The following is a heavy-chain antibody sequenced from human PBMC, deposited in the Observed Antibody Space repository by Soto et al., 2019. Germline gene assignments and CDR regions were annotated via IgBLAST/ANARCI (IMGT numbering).Heavy chain of an antibody. J-gene: IGHJ5*01. CDR1: GFTFYTYA. Sequence: PXGSLSLSCEASGFTFYTYAMIWVRQAPGKGLEWVTAIDSDGTDTYYADFVKGRFTVSRDNSKNTLYLQMRSLTAEDTALYYCAKGRLAVGSDWFDSWGPGTLVTVSS. CDR2: IDSDGTDT. D-gene: IGHD1-26*01. V-gene: IGHV3-23*05. CDR3: AKGRLAVGSDWFDS.